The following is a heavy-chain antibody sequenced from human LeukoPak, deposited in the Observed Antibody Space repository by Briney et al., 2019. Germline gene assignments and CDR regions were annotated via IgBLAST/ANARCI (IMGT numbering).Heavy chain of an antibody. D-gene: IGHD1-26*01. CDR2: IYHSGST. J-gene: IGHJ4*02. CDR3: ARQQRLPTDSGSPFDY. Sequence: SETLSLTCAVSGGSISSGGYSWGWIRQPPGKGLEWIGYIYHSGSTYYNPSLKSRVTISVDRSKNQFSLKLSSVTAADTAVYYCARQQRLPTDSGSPFDYWGQGTLVTVSS. V-gene: IGHV4-30-2*01. CDR1: GGSISSGGYS.